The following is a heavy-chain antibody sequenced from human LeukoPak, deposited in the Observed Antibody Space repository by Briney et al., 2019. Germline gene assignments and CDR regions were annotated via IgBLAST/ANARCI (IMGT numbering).Heavy chain of an antibody. CDR1: GFTFSRYD. Sequence: SGGSLRLSCAVSGFTFSRYDMHWVHQPTANGLEWISAIDTASDTYYPGSVKGRFTISRDNAKNSLYLQMNSLRAEDTAVYYCARDLRLIAAPRALFDYWGQGTLVTVSS. CDR3: ARDLRLIAAPRALFDY. D-gene: IGHD6-13*01. CDR2: IDTASDT. V-gene: IGHV3-13*01. J-gene: IGHJ4*02.